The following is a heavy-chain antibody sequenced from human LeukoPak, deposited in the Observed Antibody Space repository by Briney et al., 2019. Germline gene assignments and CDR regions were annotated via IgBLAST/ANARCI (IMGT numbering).Heavy chain of an antibody. CDR1: GYTFTSYG. J-gene: IGHJ4*02. V-gene: IGHV1-18*01. CDR2: ISAYNGNT. Sequence: ASVQVSCKASGYTFTSYGISWVRQAPGQGLEWMGWISAYNGNTNYAQKLQGRVTMTTDTSTSTAYMELRSLRSDDTAVYYCARAGYNWNYVWYFDYWGQGTLVTVSS. D-gene: IGHD1-7*01. CDR3: ARAGYNWNYVWYFDY.